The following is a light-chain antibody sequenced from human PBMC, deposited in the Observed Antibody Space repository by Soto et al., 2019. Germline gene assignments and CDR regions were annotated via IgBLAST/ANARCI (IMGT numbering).Light chain of an antibody. CDR3: QQYGSSPP. J-gene: IGKJ4*01. Sequence: EIELTQSPGTLSLSPGERATLSCRASQSVSSSYLAWYQQKPGQAPRLLIYGASSRATGIPDRFSGSGSGTDFTLTISRLEPEDFAVYYCQQYGSSPPFGGGTKVDIK. CDR1: QSVSSSY. V-gene: IGKV3-20*01. CDR2: GAS.